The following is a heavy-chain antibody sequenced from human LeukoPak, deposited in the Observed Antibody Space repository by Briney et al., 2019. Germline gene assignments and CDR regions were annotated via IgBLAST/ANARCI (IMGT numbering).Heavy chain of an antibody. CDR1: GGSISSYY. CDR2: IYYSGST. V-gene: IGHV4-59*12. J-gene: IGHJ4*02. Sequence: PSETLSLTCTVSGGSISSYYWSWIRQPPGKGLEWIGYIYYSGSTNYNPSLKSRVTISVDTSKNQFSLKLSSVTAADTAVYYCARRRGGSGSYYDYWGQGTLVTVSS. D-gene: IGHD3-10*01. CDR3: ARRRGGSGSYYDY.